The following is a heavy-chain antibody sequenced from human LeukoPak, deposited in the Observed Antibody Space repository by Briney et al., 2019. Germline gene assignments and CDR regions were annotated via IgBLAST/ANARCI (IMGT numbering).Heavy chain of an antibody. D-gene: IGHD6-19*01. CDR3: ANGKGVAVAVGT. J-gene: IGHJ5*02. CDR1: GFTFSNYA. V-gene: IGHV3-23*01. CDR2: ISGGGGST. Sequence: GGSLRLSCAASGFTFSNYATSWVRQAPGRGLEWVSGISGGGGSTYYTDSVKGRFTISRDNSKNTLYLQMNSLRAEDTAVYYCANGKGVAVAVGTWGQGTLVTVSS.